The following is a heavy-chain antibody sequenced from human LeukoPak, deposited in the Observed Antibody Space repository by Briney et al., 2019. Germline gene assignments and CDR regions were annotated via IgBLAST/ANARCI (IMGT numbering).Heavy chain of an antibody. CDR1: GYTFTGYY. CDR3: ARDRFTFMRGSYLRFDY. D-gene: IGHD3-16*01. J-gene: IGHJ4*02. V-gene: IGHV1-2*02. Sequence: GASVKVSCKASGYTFTGYYMHWVRQAPGQGLEWMGWINPNSGGTNYAQKLQGRVTMTTDTSTSTAYMELRSLRSDDTAVYYCARDRFTFMRGSYLRFDYWGQGTLVTVSS. CDR2: INPNSGGT.